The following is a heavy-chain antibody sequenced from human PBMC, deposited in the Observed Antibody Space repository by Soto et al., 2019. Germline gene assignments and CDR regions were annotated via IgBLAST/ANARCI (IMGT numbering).Heavy chain of an antibody. CDR1: GGSISSYY. CDR2: IYYSGST. CDR3: ARHIGSGCHDY. J-gene: IGHJ4*02. Sequence: PSETLSLTCTVSGGSISSYYWSWIRQPPGKGLEWIGYIYYSGSTNYNPSLKSRVTISVDTSKNQFSLKLSSVTAADTAVYYCARHIGSGCHDYWGQGTLVTVSS. D-gene: IGHD6-19*01. V-gene: IGHV4-59*08.